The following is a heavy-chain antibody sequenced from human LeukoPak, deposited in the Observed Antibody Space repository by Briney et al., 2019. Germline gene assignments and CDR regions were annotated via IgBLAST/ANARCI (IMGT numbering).Heavy chain of an antibody. D-gene: IGHD2-15*01. Sequence: GGSLRLSCAASGFTFSSYGMHWVRQAPGKGLEWVAVIWYDGSNKYYADSVKGRFTISRDNSKNMLYLQMNSLRAEDTAVYYCARDPQYCSGGSCYHGFWFDPWGQGALVTVSS. J-gene: IGHJ5*02. CDR1: GFTFSSYG. V-gene: IGHV3-33*01. CDR3: ARDPQYCSGGSCYHGFWFDP. CDR2: IWYDGSNK.